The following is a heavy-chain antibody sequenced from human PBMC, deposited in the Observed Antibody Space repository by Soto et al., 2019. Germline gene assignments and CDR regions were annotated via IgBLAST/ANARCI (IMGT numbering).Heavy chain of an antibody. D-gene: IGHD3-22*01. CDR1: GYTFTGYY. V-gene: IGHV1-2*04. Sequence: SVKVSCKASGYTFTGYYMHWVRQAPGHGLEWMGWINPNSGGTNYAQKFQGWVTMTRDTSISTAYMEMSRLRSDDTAVYYCARGRTYYYDRRGDPDPLSDALEIWGQGTMVTV. CDR2: INPNSGGT. CDR3: ARGRTYYYDRRGDPDPLSDALEI. J-gene: IGHJ3*02.